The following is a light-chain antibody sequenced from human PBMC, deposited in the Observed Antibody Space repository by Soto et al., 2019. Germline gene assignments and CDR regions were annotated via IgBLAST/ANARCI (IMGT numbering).Light chain of an antibody. J-gene: IGKJ1*01. CDR2: DTS. CDR1: QSVTSY. CDR3: LHRNNWAWT. V-gene: IGKV3-11*01. Sequence: EIVLTQSPATLSLSPGERATLSCRASQSVTSYLAWYQQKPGQAPRLLIYDTSNRATGIPARFSGSGSGTGFTLTISSLEPEDFAVYYGLHRNNWAWTFGQGTKVDIK.